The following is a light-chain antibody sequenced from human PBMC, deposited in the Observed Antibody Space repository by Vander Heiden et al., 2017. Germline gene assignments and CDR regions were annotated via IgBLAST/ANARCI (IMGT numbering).Light chain of an antibody. CDR1: QSITSY. V-gene: IGKV1-39*01. J-gene: IGKJ4*01. Sequence: DPVTITCRASQSITSYLNWYQQKPGKAPQVLIYVASSLQSGVPSRFSGSGAGTDFTLTISSLQPEDFATYYWQQSYSTPLTFGGGTKVEIK. CDR3: QQSYSTPLT. CDR2: VAS.